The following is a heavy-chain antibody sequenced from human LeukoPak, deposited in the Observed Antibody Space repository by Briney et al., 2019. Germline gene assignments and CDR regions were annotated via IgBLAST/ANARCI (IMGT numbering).Heavy chain of an antibody. J-gene: IGHJ4*02. V-gene: IGHV1-2*04. CDR2: INPNSGGT. Sequence: ASVKVSCKASGYTFTGYYMHWVRQAPGQGLEWMGWINPNSGGTNYAQKFQGWVTMTRDTSISTAYMELSRLRSDDTAVYYCATKRGYSYGSPHWGQGTLVTVSS. CDR3: ATKRGYSYGSPH. CDR1: GYTFTGYY. D-gene: IGHD5-18*01.